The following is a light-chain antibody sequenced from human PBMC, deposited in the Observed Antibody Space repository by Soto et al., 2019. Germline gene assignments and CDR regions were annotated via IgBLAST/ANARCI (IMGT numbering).Light chain of an antibody. J-gene: IGKJ5*01. CDR1: QSVSIL. CDR3: QQHGQWPIT. V-gene: IGKV3D-15*01. Sequence: EIVMTQSPATLSVSPGERATLSCRASQSVSILLAWYQQKPGQAPRLLMYGASNRATGIPDRFSGSGSGTEFTLTISSLQPEDFATYYCQQHGQWPITFGQGTRLEIK. CDR2: GAS.